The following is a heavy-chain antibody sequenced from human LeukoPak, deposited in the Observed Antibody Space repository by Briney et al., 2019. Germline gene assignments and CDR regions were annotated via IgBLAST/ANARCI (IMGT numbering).Heavy chain of an antibody. V-gene: IGHV4-38-2*02. CDR2: IYHSGST. CDR3: ARDKEGSFDY. Sequence: SETLSLTCAVSGYSFSSGYYWGWIRPPPGKVLEWIGSIYHSGSTYYNPSLKSRVTISVDTSKNQFSLKLSSVTAADTAVYYCARDKEGSFDYWGQGTLVTVSS. J-gene: IGHJ4*02. CDR1: GYSFSSGYY.